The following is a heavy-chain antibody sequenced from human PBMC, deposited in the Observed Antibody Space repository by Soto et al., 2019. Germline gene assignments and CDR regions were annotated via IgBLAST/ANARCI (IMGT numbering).Heavy chain of an antibody. CDR3: ARDGSGSYLRRAAFDI. D-gene: IGHD1-26*01. J-gene: IGHJ3*02. V-gene: IGHV1-3*01. CDR2: INAGNGNT. CDR1: GYTFTSYA. Sequence: ASVKGSCKASGYTFTSYAMGWVRLAPGQRLEWMGWINAGNGNTKYSQKFQGWVTMTRDTSISTAYMELSRLRSDDTAVYYCARDGSGSYLRRAAFDIWGQGTMVTVSS.